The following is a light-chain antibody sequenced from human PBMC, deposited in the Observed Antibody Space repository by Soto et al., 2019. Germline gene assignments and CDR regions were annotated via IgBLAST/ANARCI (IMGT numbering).Light chain of an antibody. CDR2: GAS. Sequence: EIVMTQSPPNLYITPGERATLSCRARQSVSSSYLAWYQQKPGQAPRLLIYGASSRATGIPDRFSGSGSGTDFTLTISRLEPEDFALYYCQQYGSSPRTFGQGTKVYIK. CDR1: QSVSSSY. J-gene: IGKJ1*01. CDR3: QQYGSSPRT. V-gene: IGKV3-20*01.